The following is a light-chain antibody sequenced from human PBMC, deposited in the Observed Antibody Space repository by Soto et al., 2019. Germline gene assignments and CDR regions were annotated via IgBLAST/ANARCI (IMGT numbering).Light chain of an antibody. V-gene: IGKV1-5*01. CDR3: QQYNDYWT. CDR1: QSITTW. J-gene: IGKJ1*01. CDR2: DAS. Sequence: DIQMTQSPSTLSASVGDSVVITCRASQSITTWLAWYPQKPGKAPKLLIYDASSLESGVPSRFSGSGSGTEFTLTISSLQPDDFATYYCQQYNDYWTFGQGNKGEIK.